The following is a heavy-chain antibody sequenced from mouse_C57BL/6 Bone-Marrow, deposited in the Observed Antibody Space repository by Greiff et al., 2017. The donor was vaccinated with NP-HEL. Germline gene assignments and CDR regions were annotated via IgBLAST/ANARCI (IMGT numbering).Heavy chain of an antibody. CDR1: GYSFTGYY. Sequence: VQLQQSGPELVKPGASVKISCKASGYSFTGYYMNWVKQSPEKSLEWIGEINPSTGGTTYNQKFKAKATLTVDKSSSTAYMQLKSLTSEDSAVYYCARSRQLRLVFDYWGQGTTLTVSS. D-gene: IGHD3-2*02. V-gene: IGHV1-42*01. CDR2: INPSTGGT. CDR3: ARSRQLRLVFDY. J-gene: IGHJ2*01.